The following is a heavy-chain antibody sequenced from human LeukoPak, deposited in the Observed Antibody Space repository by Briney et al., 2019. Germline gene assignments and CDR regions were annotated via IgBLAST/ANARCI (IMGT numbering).Heavy chain of an antibody. CDR3: TRRGRNNWGEGNDY. D-gene: IGHD1-1*01. CDR1: GGSISSYY. CDR2: INDSGST. V-gene: IGHV4-4*08. Sequence: SETLSLTCTVSGGSISSYYWSWIRQPPGKGLEWIGYINDSGSTNSNPSLQSRVTMSVDPSKNQFSLKLSSVTAADTAVYYCTRRGRNNWGEGNDYWGQGTLVTVSS. J-gene: IGHJ4*02.